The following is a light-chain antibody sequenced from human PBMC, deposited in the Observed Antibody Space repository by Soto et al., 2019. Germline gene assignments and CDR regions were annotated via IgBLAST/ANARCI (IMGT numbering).Light chain of an antibody. Sequence: DIQMTQSPSSLSASAGDRVTITCRASQSISSYLNWYQQKPGKAPKLLIYSASSLQSGVTSRFSGSGSGTEVTLTISNLQAEDFATYYCQQSYSTPRTFGQGTKVEIK. J-gene: IGKJ1*01. CDR1: QSISSY. CDR3: QQSYSTPRT. V-gene: IGKV1-39*01. CDR2: SAS.